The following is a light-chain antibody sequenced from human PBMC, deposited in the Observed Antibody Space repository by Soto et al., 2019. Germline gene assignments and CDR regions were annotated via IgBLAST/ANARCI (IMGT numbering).Light chain of an antibody. Sequence: QSVLTQPPSVSAAPGQKVTISCSGGSSNMGRNYVSWYKQLPGTAPKLLIFDNDKRPSGIPDRFSGSRSGTSGTLAITGLQTGDEADYYCGAWDTSLSVVVFGGGTKLTVL. J-gene: IGLJ3*02. CDR2: DND. V-gene: IGLV1-51*01. CDR3: GAWDTSLSVVV. CDR1: SSNMGRNY.